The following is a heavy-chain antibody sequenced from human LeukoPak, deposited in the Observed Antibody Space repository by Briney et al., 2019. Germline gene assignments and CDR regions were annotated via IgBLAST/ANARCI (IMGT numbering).Heavy chain of an antibody. V-gene: IGHV4-34*01. CDR3: ARGGKWLYYFDY. Sequence: SETLSLTCAVYGGSFSGYYWGWIRQPPGKGLEWIGSIDHSGSTYHNPSLKSRVTISVDTSKNQFSLKLTSVTAADTAVYYCARGGKWLYYFDYWGQGTLVTVSS. D-gene: IGHD6-19*01. CDR1: GGSFSGYY. J-gene: IGHJ4*02. CDR2: IDHSGST.